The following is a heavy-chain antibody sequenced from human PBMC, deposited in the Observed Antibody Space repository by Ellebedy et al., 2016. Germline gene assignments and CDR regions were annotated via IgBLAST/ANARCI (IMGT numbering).Heavy chain of an antibody. Sequence: SETLSLTXAVSGGSISSGGYSWSWIRQPPGKGLEWIGYIYHSGSTYYNPSLKSRVTISVDRSKNQFSLKLNSVTAADTAVYYCASHYGDFDYWGQGTLVTVSS. CDR1: GGSISSGGYS. CDR3: ASHYGDFDY. J-gene: IGHJ4*02. D-gene: IGHD4-17*01. CDR2: IYHSGST. V-gene: IGHV4-30-2*01.